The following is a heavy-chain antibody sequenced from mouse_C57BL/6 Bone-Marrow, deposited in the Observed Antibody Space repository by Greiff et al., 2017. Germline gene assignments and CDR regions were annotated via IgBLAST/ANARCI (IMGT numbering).Heavy chain of an antibody. D-gene: IGHD2-4*01. CDR1: GFNIKNTY. Sequence: VQLQQSVAELVRPGASVKLSCTASGFNIKNTYMHWVKQRPEQGLEWIGRIDPANGNTKYAPKFQGKAPITADTTSNTAYLQLSSLTSEDTAIYYCASGRLRREGFAYWGQGTLVTVSA. CDR3: ASGRLRREGFAY. V-gene: IGHV14-3*01. CDR2: IDPANGNT. J-gene: IGHJ3*01.